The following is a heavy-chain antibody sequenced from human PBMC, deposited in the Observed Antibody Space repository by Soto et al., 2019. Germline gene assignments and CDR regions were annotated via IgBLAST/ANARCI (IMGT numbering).Heavy chain of an antibody. CDR1: GGSVSSGSYY. CDR2: IYYSGTT. Sequence: PSETLSLTCTVSGGSVSSGSYYWSWIRQPPGRGLEWIGYIYYSGTTYYTPSLKSRLTMSMDRANDHFSLNLTSVTAADTAVYFCARGHYYYGMDVWGQGITVTVSS. V-gene: IGHV4-61*01. CDR3: ARGHYYYGMDV. J-gene: IGHJ6*02.